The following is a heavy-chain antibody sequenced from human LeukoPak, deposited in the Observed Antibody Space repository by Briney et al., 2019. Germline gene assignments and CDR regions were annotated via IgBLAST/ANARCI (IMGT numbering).Heavy chain of an antibody. CDR3: ARVVVVVAATQHFDY. V-gene: IGHV1-2*02. CDR2: INPNSGGT. Sequence: ASVKVSCKASGYTFTSYYMHWVRQAPGQGLEWMGWINPNSGGTNYAQKFQGRVTMTRDTSISTAYMELSRLRSDDTAVYYCARVVVVVAATQHFDYWGQGTLVTVSS. CDR1: GYTFTSYY. J-gene: IGHJ4*02. D-gene: IGHD2-15*01.